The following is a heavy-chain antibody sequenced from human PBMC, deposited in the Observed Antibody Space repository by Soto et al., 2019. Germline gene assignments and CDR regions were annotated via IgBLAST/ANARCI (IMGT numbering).Heavy chain of an antibody. Sequence: QVQLVQSGAEVKKPGSSVKVSCKASGGTFSSYAISWVRQAPGQGLEWMGGIIPICGTANYAQKFQGRVTITADEATSTAYLELSSLRSEDTAVYYWAWGASGSYLRTDYWGQGTLVTVSS. V-gene: IGHV1-69*12. CDR1: GGTFSSYA. D-gene: IGHD1-26*01. CDR3: AWGASGSYLRTDY. CDR2: IIPICGTA. J-gene: IGHJ4*02.